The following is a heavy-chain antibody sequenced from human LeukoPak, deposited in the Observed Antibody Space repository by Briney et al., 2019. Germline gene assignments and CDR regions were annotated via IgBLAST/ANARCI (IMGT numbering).Heavy chain of an antibody. D-gene: IGHD2/OR15-2a*01. Sequence: GGSLRLSCAVSGFTFTTYSMTWVRQAPGKGLEWVSSITATSTSMYYTDSVKGRFTISRDNARNSLYLQMDNLRAEDTGVYYCARDFYDGFALDYWGQGTLVTVSS. V-gene: IGHV3-21*03. CDR1: GFTFTTYS. CDR3: ARDFYDGFALDY. CDR2: ITATSTSM. J-gene: IGHJ4*02.